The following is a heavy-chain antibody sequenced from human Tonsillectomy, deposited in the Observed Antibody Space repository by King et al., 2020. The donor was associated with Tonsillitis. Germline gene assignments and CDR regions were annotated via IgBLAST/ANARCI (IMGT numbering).Heavy chain of an antibody. CDR2: SGSGGDT. Sequence: VQLVESGGGLVQPGGSLRLSCAASGFTFSGSDMHWVRQATGKGLEWVAASGSGGDTYYAGSLKGRFTISRENAKNSLYLQMNNLRAGDTAVYYCARGWMSGTDFGLYFYHWGQGTQVTVSS. D-gene: IGHD3/OR15-3a*01. J-gene: IGHJ1*01. CDR3: ARGWMSGTDFGLYFYH. CDR1: GFTFSGSD. V-gene: IGHV3-13*01.